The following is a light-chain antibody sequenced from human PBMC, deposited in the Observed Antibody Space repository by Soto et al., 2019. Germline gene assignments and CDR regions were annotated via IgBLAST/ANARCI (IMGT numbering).Light chain of an antibody. J-gene: IGKJ1*01. CDR2: ATS. V-gene: IGKV1-39*01. CDR1: QNIRRY. Sequence: DIQMTQSPSSLSASVGDRVTITCRASQNIRRYLNWYQQKPGKAPQLLIYATSSLHTGVPSRFSASGSGTDFSLVISDLQPEDSATYYCQQGYSSRWTSGRGTKLEI. CDR3: QQGYSSRWT.